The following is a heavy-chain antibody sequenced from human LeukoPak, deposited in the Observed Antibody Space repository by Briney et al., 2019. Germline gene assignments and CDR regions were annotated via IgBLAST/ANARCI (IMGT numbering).Heavy chain of an antibody. CDR2: ISSSSSYI. Sequence: PGGPLRLSCAASGFTFSSYSMNWVRQAPGKGLEWVSSISSSSSYIYYADSVKGRFTISRDNAKNSLYLQMNSLRAEDTAVYYCARGGWGFPFDYWGQGTLVTVSS. J-gene: IGHJ4*02. CDR1: GFTFSSYS. D-gene: IGHD3-16*01. CDR3: ARGGWGFPFDY. V-gene: IGHV3-21*01.